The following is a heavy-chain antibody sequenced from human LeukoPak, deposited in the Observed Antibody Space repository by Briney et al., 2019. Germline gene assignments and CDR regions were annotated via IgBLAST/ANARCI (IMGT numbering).Heavy chain of an antibody. CDR1: GFTFSSYG. V-gene: IGHV3-30*03. CDR2: ISYDGSNK. CDR3: ARRHYDFWSGYSGDYYMDV. Sequence: GGSLRLSCAASGFTFSSYGMHWVRQAPGKGLEWVAVISYDGSNKYYADSVKGRFTISRDNSKNTLYLQMNSLRAEDAAVYYCARRHYDFWSGYSGDYYMDVWGKGTTVTVSS. D-gene: IGHD3-3*01. J-gene: IGHJ6*03.